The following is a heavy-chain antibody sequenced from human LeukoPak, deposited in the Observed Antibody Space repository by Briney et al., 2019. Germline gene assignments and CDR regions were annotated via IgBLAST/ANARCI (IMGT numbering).Heavy chain of an antibody. V-gene: IGHV4-39*07. J-gene: IGHJ6*02. CDR1: GGSISGSSYY. CDR3: AREKEYYFGMDV. CDR2: IYYSGST. Sequence: SETLSLTCTVSGGSISGSSYYWGWIRQPPGKGLEWIGSIYYSGSTYYNPSLKSRVTISVDTSKNQFSLKLNSVTAADTAVYYCAREKEYYFGMDVWGQGTTVTVSS.